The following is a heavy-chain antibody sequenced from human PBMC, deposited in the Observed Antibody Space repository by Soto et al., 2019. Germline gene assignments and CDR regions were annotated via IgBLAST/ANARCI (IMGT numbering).Heavy chain of an antibody. CDR1: GFTFRSYW. D-gene: IGHD6-6*01. CDR2: INSDGSST. J-gene: IGHJ4*02. Sequence: EVQLVESGGGLVQPGGSLRLSCAASGFTFRSYWMQWVRQAPGKGLVWVSWINSDGSSTSYADSVKGRFTISRDNAENTLYLQMNRLSAEDTAVYYWASGGSSLNFDAWGQGTLVTVSS. CDR3: ASGGSSLNFDA. V-gene: IGHV3-74*01.